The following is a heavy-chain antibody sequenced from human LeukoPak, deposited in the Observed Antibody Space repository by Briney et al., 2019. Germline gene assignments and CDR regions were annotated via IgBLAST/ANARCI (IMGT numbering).Heavy chain of an antibody. J-gene: IGHJ6*02. CDR3: ARDLLSGVYGMDV. CDR2: ISSSSSTI. V-gene: IGHV3-48*01. CDR1: GFTFSSYS. Sequence: GGSLRLSCAASGFTFSSYSMNWVRQAPGKGLEWVSYISSSSSTIYYADSVKGRFTISRDNAKNSLYLQMNSLRAEDTAVYYCARDLLSGVYGMDVWGQGTTVTVSS.